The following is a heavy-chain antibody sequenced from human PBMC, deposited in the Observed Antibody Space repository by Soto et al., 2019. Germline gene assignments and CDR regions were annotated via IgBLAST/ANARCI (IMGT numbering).Heavy chain of an antibody. J-gene: IGHJ6*02. D-gene: IGHD3-22*01. V-gene: IGHV1-69*13. CDR1: GGTFSSYA. Sequence: SVKVSCKASGGTFSSYAISWVRQAPGQGLEWMGGIIPIFGTANYAQKFQGRVTITADESTSTAYMELSSLRSEDTAVYYCARDLAVGSSSSGPMDVWGQGTTVTVSS. CDR2: IIPIFGTA. CDR3: ARDLAVGSSSSGPMDV.